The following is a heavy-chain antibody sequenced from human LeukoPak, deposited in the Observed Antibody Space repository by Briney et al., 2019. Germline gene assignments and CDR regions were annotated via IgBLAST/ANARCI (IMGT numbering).Heavy chain of an antibody. D-gene: IGHD2-21*02. CDR1: GFTFDDYA. Sequence: PGRSLRLSCAASGFTFDDYAMHWVRQAPGKGREWVSGISWNSGSIGYADSVKGRFTISRDNAKNSLYLQMNSLRAEDTALYYCAKEYCGGDCYLDYWGQGTLVTVSS. V-gene: IGHV3-9*01. J-gene: IGHJ4*02. CDR2: ISWNSGSI. CDR3: AKEYCGGDCYLDY.